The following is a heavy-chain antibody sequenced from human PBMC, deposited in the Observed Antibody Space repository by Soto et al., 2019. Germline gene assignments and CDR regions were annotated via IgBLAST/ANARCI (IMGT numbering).Heavy chain of an antibody. D-gene: IGHD3-22*01. CDR3: ARAFSFYDSSRDPRSDGFDV. V-gene: IGHV1-18*04. J-gene: IGHJ3*01. CDR2: VSAYNGHT. Sequence: QVQLVQSGPEVKKPGASVKVSCKTSGYLFTNYAITWLRQAPGQTLEWKGWVSAYNGHTKYAQKFQGRVTMTRDTSTNTVCREMTRLRSDDTAVYFCARAFSFYDSSRDPRSDGFDVWGPGTAVTVSS. CDR1: GYLFTNYA.